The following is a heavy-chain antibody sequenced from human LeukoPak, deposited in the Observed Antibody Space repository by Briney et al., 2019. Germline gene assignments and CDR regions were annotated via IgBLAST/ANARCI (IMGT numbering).Heavy chain of an antibody. V-gene: IGHV3-66*01. CDR1: GFTVSSNY. Sequence: PGGSLRLSCAASGFTVSSNYMSWVRQAPGKGLEWVSVIYSGGSTYYADSVKGRFTISRDNSKNTLYLQMNSLRAEDTAVYYCARDGIYSYGSGHLDYWGQGTLVTVSS. CDR3: ARDGIYSYGSGHLDY. CDR2: IYSGGST. J-gene: IGHJ4*02. D-gene: IGHD5-18*01.